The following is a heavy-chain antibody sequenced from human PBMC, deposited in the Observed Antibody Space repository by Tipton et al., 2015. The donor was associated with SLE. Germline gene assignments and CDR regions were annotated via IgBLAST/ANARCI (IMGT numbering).Heavy chain of an antibody. Sequence: QLVQSGGGVVQPGRCLRLSCAASGFTFDDYAMHWVRQAPGKGLEWVSGISWNSGSIGYADSVKGRFTISRDNAKNSLYLQMSSLRAEDTATYYCARDSATLGKFDYWGQGTLVTVSS. CDR1: GFTFDDYA. CDR2: ISWNSGSI. CDR3: ARDSATLGKFDY. D-gene: IGHD3-10*01. J-gene: IGHJ4*02. V-gene: IGHV3-9*01.